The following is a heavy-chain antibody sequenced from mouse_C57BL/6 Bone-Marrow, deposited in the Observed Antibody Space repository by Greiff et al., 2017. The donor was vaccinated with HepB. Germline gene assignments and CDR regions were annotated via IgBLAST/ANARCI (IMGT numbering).Heavy chain of an antibody. CDR3: AILLWVTYYFDY. Sequence: QVQLQQPGAELLNPGASVKVSCRASGYTFTSYWMHWVKQRPGQGLEWIGRFLPSDSDTNYNQKFKGKATLTVDKSSSTASMQLSSLTSEDAAVYYCAILLWVTYYFDYWGQGTTLTVSS. CDR2: FLPSDSDT. V-gene: IGHV1-74*01. CDR1: GYTFTSYW. D-gene: IGHD2-1*01. J-gene: IGHJ2*01.